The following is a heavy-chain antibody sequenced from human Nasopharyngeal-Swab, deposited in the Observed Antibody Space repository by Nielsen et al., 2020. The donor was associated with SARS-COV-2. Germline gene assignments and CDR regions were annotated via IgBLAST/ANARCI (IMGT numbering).Heavy chain of an antibody. Sequence: ESLKISCTVSGGSIRSDSYFWAWLRQPPGKGLEWIGSIHHTGTTYYNPSLRSPVSLSVEASLNQFSLRLSSVTAADTAMYFCARQRKIVVVPEEIDYWGRGTLVTVSS. V-gene: IGHV4-39*01. CDR1: GGSIRSDSYF. CDR2: IHHTGTT. J-gene: IGHJ4*02. D-gene: IGHD2-21*01. CDR3: ARQRKIVVVPEEIDY.